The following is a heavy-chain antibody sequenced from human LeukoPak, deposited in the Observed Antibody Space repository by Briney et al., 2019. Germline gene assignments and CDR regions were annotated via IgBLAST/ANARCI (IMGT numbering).Heavy chain of an antibody. J-gene: IGHJ4*02. Sequence: SETLSLTCTVSGGSISSYYWSWVRQPPGKGLEGMGYIYYSGSTNYNPSLKSRVTISVDTSKNQFSLKLSSVTAADTAVYYCARQGVAVRGVMILKRPAGFDYWGQGSLVTVSS. CDR3: ARQGVAVRGVMILKRPAGFDY. D-gene: IGHD3-10*01. V-gene: IGHV4-59*08. CDR1: GGSISSYY. CDR2: IYYSGST.